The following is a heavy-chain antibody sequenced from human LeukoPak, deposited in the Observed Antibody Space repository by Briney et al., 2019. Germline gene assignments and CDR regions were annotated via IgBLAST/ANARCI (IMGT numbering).Heavy chain of an antibody. D-gene: IGHD3-3*01. CDR3: ARGTTIFYGMDV. J-gene: IGHJ6*02. CDR1: GFTFSSDW. Sequence: GGSLRLSCTASGFTFSSDWMNWVRQAPGKGLEWVANVNQDESAKYYVDSVKGRFTISRDNAKNSLYLQMNSLRAEDTAVYYCARGTTIFYGMDVWGQGTTVTVSS. CDR2: VNQDESAK. V-gene: IGHV3-7*01.